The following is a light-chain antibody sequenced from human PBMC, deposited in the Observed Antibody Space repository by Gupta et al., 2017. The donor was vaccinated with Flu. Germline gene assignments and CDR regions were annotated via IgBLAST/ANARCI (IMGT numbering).Light chain of an antibody. CDR2: AAS. Sequence: PSSLSASVGDRVTITCRTSQSISTYLNWYQQKPGKAPNLLIYAASTLQSGVPSRFSGSGSGTDCTLSINSLQPDDFATYYCQQTYSSPWTFGQGTKVEIK. CDR3: QQTYSSPWT. V-gene: IGKV1-39*01. J-gene: IGKJ1*01. CDR1: QSISTY.